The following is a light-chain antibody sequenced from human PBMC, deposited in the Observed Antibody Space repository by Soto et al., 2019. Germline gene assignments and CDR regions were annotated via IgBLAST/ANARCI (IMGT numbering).Light chain of an antibody. V-gene: IGKV3-20*01. Sequence: EIVLTQSPDTLSLSPGDRATVSCRASQTVGASYVAWYQHRPGQAPKFLMYGASTRATGIPDRFSGSGSGTEVTLTIDSLEPEDFGLYYCQQYGRSPWTCGQGTRVEI. CDR3: QQYGRSPWT. J-gene: IGKJ1*01. CDR2: GAS. CDR1: QTVGASY.